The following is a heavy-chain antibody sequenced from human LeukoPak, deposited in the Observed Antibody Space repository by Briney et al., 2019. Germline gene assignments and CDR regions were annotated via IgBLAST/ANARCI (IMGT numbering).Heavy chain of an antibody. D-gene: IGHD6-13*01. CDR2: INPSRGSA. Sequence: ASVKLSCKASGYTFTNYYMHWVRQAPGQGLEWMGIINPSRGSATYGQKFQGRVTMTRDTSTNTVYLDLSSLRAEDTAVYYCARDSRVTEQLSYYYGMDVWGQGTTVTVSS. J-gene: IGHJ6*02. CDR3: ARDSRVTEQLSYYYGMDV. V-gene: IGHV1-46*01. CDR1: GYTFTNYY.